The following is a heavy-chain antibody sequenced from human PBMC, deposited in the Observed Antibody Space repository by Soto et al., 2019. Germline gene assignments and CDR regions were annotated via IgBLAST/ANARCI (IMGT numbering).Heavy chain of an antibody. V-gene: IGHV3-30*18. Sequence: ESGGGVVQPGRSLRLSCAASGFTFSSYGMHWVRQAPGKGLEWVAVISYDGSNKYYADSVKGRFTISRDNSKNTLYLQMNSLRAEDTAVYYCAKEGARYYYDSSGYYLFFDYWGQGTLVTVSS. CDR1: GFTFSSYG. CDR3: AKEGARYYYDSSGYYLFFDY. J-gene: IGHJ4*02. CDR2: ISYDGSNK. D-gene: IGHD3-22*01.